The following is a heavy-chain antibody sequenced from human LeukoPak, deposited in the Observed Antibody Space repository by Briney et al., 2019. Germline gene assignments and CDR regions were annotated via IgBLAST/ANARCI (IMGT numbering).Heavy chain of an antibody. D-gene: IGHD1-26*01. Sequence: GGSLRLSCAASGFTFSNYIMNWVRQAPGKGLEWVSSISSSSTYIYYADSVKGRFTISRDNAKNSLYLQMNSLRAEDMALYYCAKAPVGATTYGAFDIWGQGTMVTVSS. CDR1: GFTFSNYI. CDR3: AKAPVGATTYGAFDI. CDR2: ISSSSTYI. V-gene: IGHV3-21*04. J-gene: IGHJ3*02.